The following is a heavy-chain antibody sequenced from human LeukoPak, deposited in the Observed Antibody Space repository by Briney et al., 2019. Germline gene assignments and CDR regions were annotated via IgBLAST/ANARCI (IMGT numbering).Heavy chain of an antibody. V-gene: IGHV3-74*01. CDR2: INSDGSST. CDR3: ARPTSYCSGGSCYHYDAFDI. D-gene: IGHD2-15*01. Sequence: GGSLRLSCAASGFTFSSYWMHWVRHAPGKGLVWVSRINSDGSSTSYADSVKGRFTISRDNAKNTLYLQMNSLRAEDTAVYYCARPTSYCSGGSCYHYDAFDIWGQGTMVTVSS. CDR1: GFTFSSYW. J-gene: IGHJ3*02.